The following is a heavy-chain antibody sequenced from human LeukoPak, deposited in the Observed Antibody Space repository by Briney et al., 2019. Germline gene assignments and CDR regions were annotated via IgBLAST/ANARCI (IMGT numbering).Heavy chain of an antibody. CDR1: GFTFTTYA. D-gene: IGHD6-19*01. CDR2: ISGSGGST. V-gene: IGHV3-23*01. J-gene: IGHJ6*02. Sequence: GGSLRLSCAASGFTFTTYAMSWVRQAPGKGLEWVSAISGSGGSTYYADSVKGRFTISRDNSKNTLYLQMNSLRAEDTAVYYCAKDRSSGWYYYYGMDVWGQGTTVTVSS. CDR3: AKDRSSGWYYYYGMDV.